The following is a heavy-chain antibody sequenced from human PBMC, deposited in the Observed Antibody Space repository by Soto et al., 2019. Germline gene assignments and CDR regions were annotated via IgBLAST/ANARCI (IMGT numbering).Heavy chain of an antibody. V-gene: IGHV3-48*01. J-gene: IGHJ6*02. CDR2: ISSSSNSI. CDR1: GFTFSSYS. Sequence: GGSLRLSCAASGFTFSSYSMNWVRQAPGSGPEWVSYISSSSNSIYYADSVKGRFTISRDNSKNTLYLQMNSLRAEDTAVYYCAKDYYDSGPLYGMDVWGQGTTVTVSS. CDR3: AKDYYDSGPLYGMDV. D-gene: IGHD3-22*01.